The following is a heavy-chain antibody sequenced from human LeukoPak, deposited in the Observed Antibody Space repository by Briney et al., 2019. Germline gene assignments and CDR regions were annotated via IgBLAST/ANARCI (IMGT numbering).Heavy chain of an antibody. J-gene: IGHJ4*02. CDR1: GFTFSSYG. V-gene: IGHV3-30*03. CDR2: ISYDGSNK. Sequence: GGSLRLSCAASGFTFSSYGMHWVRQAPGKGLEGVAVISYDGSNKYYADSVKGRFTISRDNSKNTLYLQMNSLRAEDTAVYYCATSDGSGSYYNGLPFDYWGQGTLVTVSS. CDR3: ATSDGSGSYYNGLPFDY. D-gene: IGHD3-10*01.